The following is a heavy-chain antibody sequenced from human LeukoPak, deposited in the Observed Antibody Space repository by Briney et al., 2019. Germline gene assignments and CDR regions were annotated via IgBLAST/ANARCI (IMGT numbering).Heavy chain of an antibody. CDR2: IYTSGST. CDR1: GGSISSYY. CDR3: ARHRGTTVVTRNWFDP. V-gene: IGHV4-4*09. D-gene: IGHD4-23*01. J-gene: IGHJ5*02. Sequence: SETLSLTCTVSGGSISSYYWGWIRQPPGKGLEWIGYIYTSGSTNYNPSLKSRVTISVDTSKNQFSLKLSSVTAADTAVYYCARHRGTTVVTRNWFDPWGQGTLVTVSS.